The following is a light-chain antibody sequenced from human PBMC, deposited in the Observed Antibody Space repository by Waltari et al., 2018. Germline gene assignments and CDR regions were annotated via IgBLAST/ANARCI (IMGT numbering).Light chain of an antibody. V-gene: IGKV1-39*01. CDR3: QQTNSVPWT. Sequence: DIQMTQSPSSLPALVGAKVTITCRASQNITRYLCWYQQRPGKAPKLLIYAASTLQSGVPSRFSGSGSGVDFTLTITSLQPEDFATYSCQQTNSVPWTFGRGTKVEIK. CDR2: AAS. J-gene: IGKJ1*01. CDR1: QNITRY.